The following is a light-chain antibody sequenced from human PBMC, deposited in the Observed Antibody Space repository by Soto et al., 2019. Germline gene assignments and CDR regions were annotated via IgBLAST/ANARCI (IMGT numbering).Light chain of an antibody. Sequence: DIVLTQSPATLSLSPGERATLSCRASQSVSSYLAWYQQKPGQAPRLLIYDASNRATGIPARFSGSGSGTDFTLTISSLEPEDFAVYYYQQRSNWPPLFTFGPGTKVDIK. CDR1: QSVSSY. CDR2: DAS. V-gene: IGKV3-11*01. J-gene: IGKJ3*01. CDR3: QQRSNWPPLFT.